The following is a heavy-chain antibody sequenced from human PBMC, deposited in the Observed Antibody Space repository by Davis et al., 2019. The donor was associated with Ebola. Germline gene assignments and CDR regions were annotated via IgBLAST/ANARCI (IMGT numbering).Heavy chain of an antibody. CDR3: ARRDSSSWYGEYYFDY. D-gene: IGHD6-13*01. Sequence: MPSETLSLTCTVSGGSISSSSYYWGWIRQPPGKGLEWSGSIYYSGYTYYNPSLKSRVTISVDTSKNQFSLKLSSLTAADTAVYYCARRDSSSWYGEYYFDYWGQGTLVTVSS. CDR1: GGSISSSSYY. CDR2: IYYSGYT. V-gene: IGHV4-39*01. J-gene: IGHJ4*02.